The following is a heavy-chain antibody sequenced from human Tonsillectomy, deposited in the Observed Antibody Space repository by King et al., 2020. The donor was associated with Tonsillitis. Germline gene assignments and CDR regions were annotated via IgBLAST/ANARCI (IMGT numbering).Heavy chain of an antibody. J-gene: IGHJ1*01. D-gene: IGHD3-9*01. Sequence: VQLVQSGGGLVQPGGSLRLSCAASGFTFSSYAMSWVRQAPGKGLQWISTITGNGGSTYYADSVKGRFTISRDNSKNTLFLQMNSLRVEDTAVYYCAKDRDFLSVGEYFQHWGQGTLVTVSS. CDR2: ITGNGGST. CDR1: GFTFSSYA. CDR3: AKDRDFLSVGEYFQH. V-gene: IGHV3-23*04.